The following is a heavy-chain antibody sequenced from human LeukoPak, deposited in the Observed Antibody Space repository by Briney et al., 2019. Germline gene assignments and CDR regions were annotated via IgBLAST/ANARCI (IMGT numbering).Heavy chain of an antibody. J-gene: IGHJ4*02. Sequence: SGTLSLTCTVSGGSISSSSYYWGWIRQPLGKGLEWIGSIYYSGSTYYNPSLKSRVTISVDTSKNQFSLKLSSVTAADTAVYYCAAQQLAIDYWGQGTLVTASS. CDR1: GGSISSSSYY. D-gene: IGHD6-13*01. CDR2: IYYSGST. V-gene: IGHV4-39*01. CDR3: AAQQLAIDY.